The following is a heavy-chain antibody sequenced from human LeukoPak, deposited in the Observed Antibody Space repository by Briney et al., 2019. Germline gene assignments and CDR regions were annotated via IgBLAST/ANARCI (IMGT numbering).Heavy chain of an antibody. Sequence: SETLSLTCTVSGGSISSYYWSWIRQPPGKGLEWIGYIYYSGSTNYNPSLKSRVTISVDTSKNQFSLKLSSVTAADTAVYYCPRGERGYSYGSYYYYMDVWGKGTTVTVSS. J-gene: IGHJ6*03. CDR3: PRGERGYSYGSYYYYMDV. D-gene: IGHD5-18*01. V-gene: IGHV4-59*01. CDR2: IYYSGST. CDR1: GGSISSYY.